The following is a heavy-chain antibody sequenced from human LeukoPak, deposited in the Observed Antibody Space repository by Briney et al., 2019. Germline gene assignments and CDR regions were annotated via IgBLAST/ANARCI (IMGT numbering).Heavy chain of an antibody. CDR2: ITSKTYGSTT. CDR3: SRHIVGARTFFDY. CDR1: GFTVGDYA. Sequence: GGSLRLSCTASGFTVGDYAMSWVRQAPGKGLEWVGFITSKTYGSTTDYAAPVKGRLPISRDDSKSIAYLQMNSLKSEDRAVYYCSRHIVGARTFFDYWGQGALVTVSS. D-gene: IGHD1-26*01. V-gene: IGHV3-49*04. J-gene: IGHJ4*02.